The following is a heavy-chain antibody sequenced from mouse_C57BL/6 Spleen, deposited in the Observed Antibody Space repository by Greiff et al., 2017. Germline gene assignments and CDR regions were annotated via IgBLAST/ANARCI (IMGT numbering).Heavy chain of an antibody. CDR2: ISYDGSN. Sequence: EVKLVESGPGLVKPSQSLSLTCSVTGYSITSGYYWNWIRQFPGNKLEWMGYISYDGSNNYNPSLKNRISITRDTSKNQFFLKLNSVTTEDTATYYCARVVTTVVSFDYWGQGTTLTVSS. CDR1: GYSITSGYY. J-gene: IGHJ2*01. CDR3: ARVVTTVVSFDY. D-gene: IGHD1-1*01. V-gene: IGHV3-6*01.